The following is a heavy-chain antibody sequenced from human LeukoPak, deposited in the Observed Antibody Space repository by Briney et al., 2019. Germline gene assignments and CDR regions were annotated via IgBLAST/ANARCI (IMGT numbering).Heavy chain of an antibody. CDR3: AKRFGSSSWYPPYYFDY. CDR1: GFTFSNYA. V-gene: IGHV3-23*01. CDR2: ISGSGDYT. D-gene: IGHD6-13*01. Sequence: GGSLRLSCAASGFTFSNYAMSWVRQAPGKGLEWVSAISGSGDYTYYADSVKGRFTISRDSFKNTLYLQMNGLRAEDTAVYYCAKRFGSSSWYPPYYFDYWGQGTLVTVSS. J-gene: IGHJ4*02.